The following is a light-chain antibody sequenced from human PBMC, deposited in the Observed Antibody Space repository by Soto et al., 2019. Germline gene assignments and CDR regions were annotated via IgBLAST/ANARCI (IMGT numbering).Light chain of an antibody. CDR1: QSITTH. CDR3: QQGSSDVLS. V-gene: IGKV1-39*01. J-gene: IGKJ4*01. CDR2: AAS. Sequence: IPMTQSPSSLSASVGDRVTITCRASQSITTHLNWYQLKPGKAPKLLIYAASSLQSGVPSRFSGSGSGTDFTLTISSLQPEDFATYYCQQGSSDVLSFGGGTEVENK.